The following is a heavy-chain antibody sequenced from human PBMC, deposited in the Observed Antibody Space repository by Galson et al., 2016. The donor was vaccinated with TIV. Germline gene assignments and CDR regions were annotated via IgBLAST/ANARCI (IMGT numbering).Heavy chain of an antibody. V-gene: IGHV3-23*01. J-gene: IGHJ4*02. CDR3: AKFRTWDILGHFDY. CDR2: IGGIGVNT. Sequence: SLRLSCAASEFTFSSYAMSWVRQAPGKGLEWVSSIGGIGVNTYYADSVKGRFTISRDNSKNTLYLQMNSLRVEDTAVYYCAKFRTWDILGHFDYWGQGIPVTVSS. CDR1: EFTFSSYA. D-gene: IGHD2-15*01.